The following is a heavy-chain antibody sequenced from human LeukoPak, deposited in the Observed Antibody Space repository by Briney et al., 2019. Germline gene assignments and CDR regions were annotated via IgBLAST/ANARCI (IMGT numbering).Heavy chain of an antibody. CDR3: AKSRQSMIVVVITTDYFDY. V-gene: IGHV3-23*01. CDR2: ISGSGGST. Sequence: QPGGSLRLSCAASGFTFSSYAMSWVRQAPGKGLEWVSAISGSGGSTYYADSVKGRFTISRDNSKNTLYLQMNSLRAEDTAVYYCAKSRQSMIVVVITTDYFDYRGQGTLVTVSS. D-gene: IGHD3-22*01. J-gene: IGHJ4*02. CDR1: GFTFSSYA.